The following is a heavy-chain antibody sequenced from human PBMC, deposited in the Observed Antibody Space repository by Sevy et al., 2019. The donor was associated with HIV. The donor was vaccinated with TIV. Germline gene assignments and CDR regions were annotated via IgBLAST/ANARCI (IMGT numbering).Heavy chain of an antibody. J-gene: IGHJ6*02. CDR2: ISYGGSNK. D-gene: IGHD1-26*01. V-gene: IGHV3-30*18. CDR3: AKDQEHLALYYYSYAMDV. Sequence: GGSQRLSCAASGFTFSNYGMHWVRQAPGKGLEWVAVISYGGSNKNYAGSVKGRFTISRDNSKNTLYLEMNSLRPEDTAVYYCAKDQEHLALYYYSYAMDVWGQGTTVTVSS. CDR1: GFTFSNYG.